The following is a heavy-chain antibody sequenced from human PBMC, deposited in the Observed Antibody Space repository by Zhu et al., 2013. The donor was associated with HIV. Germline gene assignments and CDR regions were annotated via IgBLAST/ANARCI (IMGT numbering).Heavy chain of an antibody. D-gene: IGHD6-13*01. J-gene: IGHJ3*01. CDR3: ARDGRYSSSFYDAFDL. CDR2: INPSGGGT. CDR1: RYTFTAYY. V-gene: IGHV1-46*01. Sequence: QVQLVQSGTEVKMPGASVTVSCKGARYTFTAYYIHWVRQAPGQGLEWMGIINPSGGGTSYAQKFQGRVTMTSDTSTSTVYMDFSSLRSEDTAVYYCARDGRYSSSFYDAFDLWGQGTMVTVSS.